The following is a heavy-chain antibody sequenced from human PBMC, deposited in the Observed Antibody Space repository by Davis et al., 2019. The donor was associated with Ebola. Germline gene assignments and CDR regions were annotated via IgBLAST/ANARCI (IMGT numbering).Heavy chain of an antibody. CDR2: IGASSDHI. D-gene: IGHD2/OR15-2a*01. J-gene: IGHJ6*02. CDR3: ARRILSPSRGGMDV. V-gene: IGHV3-48*02. CDR1: GFTFSDYS. Sequence: PAGSLRLSCAASGFTFSDYSMYWVRQAPGKGLEWVSHIGASSDHISYADSVKDRFIISRDNAHSSLYLQLNSLRDEDTAVYFCARRILSPSRGGMDVWGRGTTVIVSS.